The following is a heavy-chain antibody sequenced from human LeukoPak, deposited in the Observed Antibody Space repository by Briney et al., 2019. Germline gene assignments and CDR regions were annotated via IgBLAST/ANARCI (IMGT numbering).Heavy chain of an antibody. CDR3: AVSLGYSYGYDY. V-gene: IGHV4-30-2*01. J-gene: IGHJ4*02. CDR1: GGSISSGGHS. Sequence: RASETLSLTCAVSGGSISSGGHSWSWIRQPPGKGLEWIGYIYHSGSTYYNPSLKSRVTISVDRSKNQFSLKLSSVTAADTAVYYCAVSLGYSYGYDYWGQGTLVTVSS. CDR2: IYHSGST. D-gene: IGHD5-18*01.